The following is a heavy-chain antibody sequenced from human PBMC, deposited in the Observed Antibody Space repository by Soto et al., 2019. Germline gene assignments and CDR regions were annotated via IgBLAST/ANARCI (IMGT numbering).Heavy chain of an antibody. V-gene: IGHV4-59*01. CDR3: ARDPGSGSYYGWFDP. J-gene: IGHJ5*02. D-gene: IGHD3-10*01. Sequence: PSETLSLTCTVSGGSISRYYWNWIRHPPGKGLEWIGYIYYSGSTNYNPSLKSRVTISVDTSKNQFSLKLSSVTAADTAVYYCARDPGSGSYYGWFDPWGQGTLVTVS. CDR2: IYYSGST. CDR1: GGSISRYY.